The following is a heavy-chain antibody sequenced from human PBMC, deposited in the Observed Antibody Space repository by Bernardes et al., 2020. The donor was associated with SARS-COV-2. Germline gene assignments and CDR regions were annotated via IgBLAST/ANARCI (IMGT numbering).Heavy chain of an antibody. V-gene: IGHV2-70*11. CDR1: GFSLSTSGMC. J-gene: IGHJ4*02. Sequence: SGPTLVKPTQTLTLTCTFSGFSLSTSGMCVSWIRQPPGKALEWLARIDWDDDKYYATSLRTRLTISKDTSKNQVVLTMTNMDPMDTATYFCARITAAAATTDYWGQGTLVTVSS. CDR3: ARITAAAATTDY. CDR2: IDWDDDK. D-gene: IGHD6-13*01.